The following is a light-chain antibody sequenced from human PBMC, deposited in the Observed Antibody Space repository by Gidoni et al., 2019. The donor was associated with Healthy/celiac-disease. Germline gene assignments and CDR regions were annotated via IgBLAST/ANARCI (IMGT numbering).Light chain of an antibody. J-gene: IGKJ4*01. CDR1: QSVSSY. CDR3: QQRSNWPLT. Sequence: SVLTQSPATLSLSPGERATLSCRASQSVSSYLARYQQQPGPAPRLLIYDASNRATGIPAMFSGSWSGTYSPLTISSLAHEDFAVYYCQQRSNWPLTFGGGTKVEIK. V-gene: IGKV3-11*01. CDR2: DAS.